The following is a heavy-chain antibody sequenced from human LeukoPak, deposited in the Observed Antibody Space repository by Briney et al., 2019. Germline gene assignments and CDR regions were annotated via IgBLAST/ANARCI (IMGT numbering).Heavy chain of an antibody. D-gene: IGHD3-16*01. Sequence: GGSLRLSCAASGFTFSSYAMHWVRQAPGKGLEWVAVISYDGSNKYYADSVKGRFTISRDNSKNTLYLQMNSLRAEDTAVYYCARRSIPKFGLVYWGQGTLVTVSS. CDR2: ISYDGSNK. J-gene: IGHJ4*02. CDR1: GFTFSSYA. CDR3: ARRSIPKFGLVY. V-gene: IGHV3-30-3*01.